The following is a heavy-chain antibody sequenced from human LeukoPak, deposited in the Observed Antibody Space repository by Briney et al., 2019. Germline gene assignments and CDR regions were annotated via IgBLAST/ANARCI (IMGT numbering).Heavy chain of an antibody. D-gene: IGHD3-16*01. CDR3: ASDLGITDAFDI. CDR1: GGSISSGSYY. Sequence: SETLSLTCTVSGGSISSGSYYWSWIRQPAGKGLEWIGRIYSSGSTNYNPSLKSRVTISVDTSKNQFSLKLSSVTAAATGVYYCASDLGITDAFDIWGQGTMVTVSS. CDR2: IYSSGST. V-gene: IGHV4-61*02. J-gene: IGHJ3*02.